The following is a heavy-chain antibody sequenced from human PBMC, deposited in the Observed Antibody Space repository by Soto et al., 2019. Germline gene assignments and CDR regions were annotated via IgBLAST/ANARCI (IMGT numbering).Heavy chain of an antibody. V-gene: IGHV4-59*01. CDR3: ARGTLTSYFDY. Sequence: SETLSLTCTVSGGSISSYYWSWIRQPPGKGLEWIGYFYYSGSTNYNPSLQSRVTVSVDTSKNQFSLKLSSVTAADTAVYYCARGTLTSYFDYWGQGTLVTVS. CDR1: GGSISSYY. CDR2: FYYSGST. J-gene: IGHJ4*02.